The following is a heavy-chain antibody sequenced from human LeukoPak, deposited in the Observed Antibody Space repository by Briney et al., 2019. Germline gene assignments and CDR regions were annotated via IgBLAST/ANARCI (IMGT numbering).Heavy chain of an antibody. V-gene: IGHV3-11*04. CDR2: ISTTGYTI. D-gene: IGHD6-13*01. CDR1: GFTFSDFY. J-gene: IGHJ4*02. Sequence: PGGSLRLSCEASGFTFSDFYMSWIRQAPGQGLEWLSYISTTGYTIYYADSVKGRFTISRDNSKNTLYLQMNTLRADDTAVYYCAKDHGSSDWYYFDYWGQGTLVTVSS. CDR3: AKDHGSSDWYYFDY.